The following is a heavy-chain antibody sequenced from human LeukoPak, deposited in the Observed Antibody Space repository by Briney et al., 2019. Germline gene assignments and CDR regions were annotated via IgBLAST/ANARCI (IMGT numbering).Heavy chain of an antibody. V-gene: IGHV1-2*04. CDR1: GYTFTGYY. CDR2: INPNSGAT. CDR3: ARSYSGSSLLFDY. D-gene: IGHD6-13*01. Sequence: ASVKVSCKASGYTFTGYYIYWVRQAPGQGLEWMGWINPNSGATNYAQKFQDWVTMTRDTSISTVYMELCRLRSDDTAVYFCARSYSGSSLLFDYWGQGTLVTVSS. J-gene: IGHJ4*02.